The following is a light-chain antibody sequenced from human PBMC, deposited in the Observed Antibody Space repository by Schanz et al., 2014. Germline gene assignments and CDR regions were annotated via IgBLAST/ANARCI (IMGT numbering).Light chain of an antibody. V-gene: IGLV2-18*02. J-gene: IGLJ3*02. CDR3: SSYTSSSSWV. Sequence: QSALTQPPSVSGSPGQSVTISCTGTSSDVGSYNRVSWYQQPPGTAPKVIIYEVSNRPSGVSDRFSGSKSGNTASLTISGLQAEDEADYYCSSYTSSSSWVFGGGTKLTVL. CDR2: EVS. CDR1: SSDVGSYNR.